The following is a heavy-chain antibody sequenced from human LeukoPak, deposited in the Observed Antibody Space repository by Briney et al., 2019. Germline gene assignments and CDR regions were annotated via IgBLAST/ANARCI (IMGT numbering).Heavy chain of an antibody. CDR3: ATNPLSAEYFQH. Sequence: ASVKVSRKASGYTFTSYGISWVRQAPGQGLEWMGWISAYNGNTNYAQKLQGRVTMTTDTSTSTAYMELRSLRSDDTAVYYCATNPLSAEYFQHWGQGTLVTVSS. CDR2: ISAYNGNT. J-gene: IGHJ1*01. CDR1: GYTFTSYG. V-gene: IGHV1-18*01.